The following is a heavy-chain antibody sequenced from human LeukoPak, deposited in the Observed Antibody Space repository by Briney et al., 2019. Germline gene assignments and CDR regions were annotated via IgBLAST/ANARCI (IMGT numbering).Heavy chain of an antibody. CDR1: GFTFSSYG. CDR3: TTDLDYYDSSAINDY. CDR2: IWYDGSNK. D-gene: IGHD3-22*01. V-gene: IGHV3-33*01. Sequence: GGSLRLSCAASGFTFSSYGMHWVRQAPGKGLEWVAVIWYDGSNKYYADSVKGRFTISRDNSKNTLYLQMNSLRAEDTAVYYCTTDLDYYDSSAINDYWGQGTLVTVSS. J-gene: IGHJ4*02.